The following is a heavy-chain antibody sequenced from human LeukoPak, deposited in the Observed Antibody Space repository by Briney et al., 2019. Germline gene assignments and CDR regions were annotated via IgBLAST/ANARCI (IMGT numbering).Heavy chain of an antibody. CDR3: VREGRIAVAGLNWFDP. V-gene: IGHV3-33*01. D-gene: IGHD6-19*01. CDR2: IWYDGSNE. CDR1: GXTFSSYS. Sequence: PGRSLRLSCAASGXTFSSYSLHWVRQAPGKGLEWVAIIWYDGSNEYYGDSVKGRFTISRDDSKNTVHLQMNSLRVEDTGVYYCVREGRIAVAGLNWFDPWGQGTLVTVSS. J-gene: IGHJ5*02.